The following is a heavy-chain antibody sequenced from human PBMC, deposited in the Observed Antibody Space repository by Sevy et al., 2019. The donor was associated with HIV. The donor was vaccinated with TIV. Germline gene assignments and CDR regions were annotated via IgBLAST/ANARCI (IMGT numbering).Heavy chain of an antibody. CDR2: VYYTGKT. V-gene: IGHV4-59*01. Sequence: SETLSLTCNVSGVSITRSYWNWIRQTPGKGLEWIAIVYYTGKTNYNPSLKSRVTVSLDTSKSQFSLKLSSVTAADTAVYYCARGGAGRQFDYYYYIDVWGKGTTVTVSS. J-gene: IGHJ6*03. CDR3: ARGGAGRQFDYYYYIDV. D-gene: IGHD6-6*01. CDR1: GVSITRSY.